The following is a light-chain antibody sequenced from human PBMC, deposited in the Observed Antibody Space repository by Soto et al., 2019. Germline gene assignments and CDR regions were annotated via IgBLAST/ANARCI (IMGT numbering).Light chain of an antibody. Sequence: EIVLTQSPGTLSLSPGERATLSCRASQSVSSSYLAWYQQKPGQAPRLLIYGASSRPTGIPDRFSGSGPGTDITITISRLEPEDYAVYYCHQYGSSPLLSFGGGTKVEIK. CDR3: HQYGSSPLLS. CDR2: GAS. V-gene: IGKV3-20*01. CDR1: QSVSSSY. J-gene: IGKJ4*01.